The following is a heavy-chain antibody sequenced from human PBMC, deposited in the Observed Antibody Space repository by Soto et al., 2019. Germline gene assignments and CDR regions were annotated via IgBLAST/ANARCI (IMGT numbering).Heavy chain of an antibody. CDR3: ARARYSSPHNWFDP. CDR2: ISSSGSTI. Sequence: GGSLRLSCAASGFTFSSYEMNWVRQAPGKGLEWVSYISSSGSTIYYADSVKGRFTISRDNAKNSLYLQMNSLRAEDTAVYYCARARYSSPHNWFDPWGQGTLVTVSS. V-gene: IGHV3-48*03. J-gene: IGHJ5*02. D-gene: IGHD6-13*01. CDR1: GFTFSSYE.